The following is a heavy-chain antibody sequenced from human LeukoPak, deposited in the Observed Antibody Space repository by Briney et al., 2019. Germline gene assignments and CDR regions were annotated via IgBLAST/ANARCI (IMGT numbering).Heavy chain of an antibody. Sequence: PGGSLRLSCVASGFTFSGFSMHWIRQAPGRGLEYVSAINGNGDKTFYTDSVRGRFTIFRDNSKNTLFLQMGSLRGEDTALYFCARIGMENFYDLWGQGTLVTVSS. J-gene: IGHJ5*02. CDR2: INGNGDKT. CDR3: ARIGMENFYDL. D-gene: IGHD2/OR15-2a*01. V-gene: IGHV3-64*02. CDR1: GFTFSGFS.